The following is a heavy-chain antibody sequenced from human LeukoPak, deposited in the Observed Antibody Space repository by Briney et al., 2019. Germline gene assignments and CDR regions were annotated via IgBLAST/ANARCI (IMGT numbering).Heavy chain of an antibody. CDR1: GGSISSSSYY. D-gene: IGHD3-3*01. J-gene: IGHJ5*02. Sequence: SETLSLTCTVSGGSISSSSYYWGWIRQPPGRGLEWIGSIYYSGSTYYNPSLKSRVTISVDTSKNQFSLKLSSVTAADTAVYYCARELEKATIFGVVIFPTNWFDPWGQGTLVTVSS. V-gene: IGHV4-39*07. CDR2: IYYSGST. CDR3: ARELEKATIFGVVIFPTNWFDP.